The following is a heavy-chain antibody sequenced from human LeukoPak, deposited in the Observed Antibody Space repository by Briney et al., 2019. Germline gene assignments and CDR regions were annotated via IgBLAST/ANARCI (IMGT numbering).Heavy chain of an antibody. CDR3: ARGVTTRGYFDY. V-gene: IGHV1-69*13. Sequence: PSVKVSCKASAGTFTIYAISRVRHAPGQGLEWMGGIIPIFGTANYAQKFQGRGTITADESTSTAYLELSSLRSEDTAVYYCARGVTTRGYFDYWGQGTLVTVSS. D-gene: IGHD4-11*01. J-gene: IGHJ4*02. CDR1: AGTFTIYA. CDR2: IIPIFGTA.